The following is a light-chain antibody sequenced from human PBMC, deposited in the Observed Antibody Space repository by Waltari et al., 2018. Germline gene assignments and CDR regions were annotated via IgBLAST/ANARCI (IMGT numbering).Light chain of an antibody. V-gene: IGLV8-61*01. Sequence: QTVVTQEPSLSVSPGGTVTLTCALSSGSFSSTSYVSWYQQSPGQTPRTLVYKTNYRSNGVPDRCSGSMLGSEAALTITGAQSDDESTYYCLVYMGSGIWVFGGGPKLTV. CDR3: LVYMGSGIWV. CDR2: KTN. CDR1: SGSFSSTSY. J-gene: IGLJ3*02.